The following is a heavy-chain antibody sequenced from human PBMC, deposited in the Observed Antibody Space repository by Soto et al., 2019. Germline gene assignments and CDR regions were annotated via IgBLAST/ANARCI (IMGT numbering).Heavy chain of an antibody. V-gene: IGHV3-30-3*01. D-gene: IGHD3-22*01. CDR1: GVWISGYA. CDR2: TSYDGSNK. CDR3: ARRYDSSGYLDY. Sequence: LGRAWGGAGVWISGYAVPLASQATGKVLKWVAVTSYDGSNKYYADSVKGRFTISRDNSKNTLYLQMNSLRAEDTAVYYCARRYDSSGYLDYWGQGTLVTVSS. J-gene: IGHJ4*02.